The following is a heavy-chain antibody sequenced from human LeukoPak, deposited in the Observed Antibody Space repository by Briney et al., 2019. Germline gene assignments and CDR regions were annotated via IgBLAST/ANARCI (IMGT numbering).Heavy chain of an antibody. D-gene: IGHD3-10*02. CDR3: AADLSGGAFDI. J-gene: IGHJ3*02. Sequence: GGSLRLSCAASGFTFRNYAMSWVRQAPGKGLEWVSAISGRGGRTYFTDSVKGRFTISRDNSKNTLYLQMNSLRAEDTAVYYCAADLSGGAFDIWGQGSMVTVSS. V-gene: IGHV3-23*01. CDR2: ISGRGGRT. CDR1: GFTFRNYA.